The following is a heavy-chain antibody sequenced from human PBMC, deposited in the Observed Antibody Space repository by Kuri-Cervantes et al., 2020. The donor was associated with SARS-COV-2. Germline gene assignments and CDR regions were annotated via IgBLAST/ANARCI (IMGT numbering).Heavy chain of an antibody. CDR3: ARPKQGWFDP. D-gene: IGHD6-13*01. J-gene: IGHJ5*02. CDR1: GYTFTSYD. Sequence: ASVKVSCKASGYTFTSYDINWVRQATGQGLEWMGWMNPNSGNTGYAQKFQGRVTMTTDTSTSTAYTELRSLRSDDTAVYYCARPKQGWFDPWGQGTLVTVSS. V-gene: IGHV1-8*01. CDR2: MNPNSGNT.